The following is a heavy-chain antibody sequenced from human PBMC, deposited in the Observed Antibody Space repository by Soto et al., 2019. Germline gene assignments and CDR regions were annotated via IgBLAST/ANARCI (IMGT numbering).Heavy chain of an antibody. CDR1: GFTFTSSA. V-gene: IGHV1-58*02. Sequence: SVKVSCKASGFTFTSSAMQWVRQARGQRLEWIGWIVVGSGNTNYAQKFQERVTITRDMSTSTAYMELSSLRSDDTATYFCARYRHCSGDSCNYYYIMDLWGQGTTVTVPQ. D-gene: IGHD2-15*01. CDR3: ARYRHCSGDSCNYYYIMDL. J-gene: IGHJ6*01. CDR2: IVVGSGNT.